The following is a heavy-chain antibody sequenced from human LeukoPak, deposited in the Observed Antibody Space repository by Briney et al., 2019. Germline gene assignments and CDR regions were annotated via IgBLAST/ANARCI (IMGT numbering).Heavy chain of an antibody. D-gene: IGHD1-26*01. V-gene: IGHV4-39*01. Sequence: PSETLSLTCTVSGGSISSSSYYWGWIRQPPGKGLEWIVSIYYSGSTYYNPSLKSRVTISVDTPKNQFSLKLSSVTAADTAVYYCASRKWVPAGYFDYWGQGTLVTVSS. J-gene: IGHJ4*02. CDR1: GGSISSSSYY. CDR3: ASRKWVPAGYFDY. CDR2: IYYSGST.